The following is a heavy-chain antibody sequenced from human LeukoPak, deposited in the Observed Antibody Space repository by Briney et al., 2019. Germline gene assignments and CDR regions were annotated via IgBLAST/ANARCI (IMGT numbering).Heavy chain of an antibody. J-gene: IGHJ4*02. D-gene: IGHD6-13*01. V-gene: IGHV3-33*01. CDR2: IRYEESNK. Sequence: PGSPLRPSCAASEFTFTAYGMHWVPQAPGKGLKWVALIRYEESNKQYPDSVKGRFTISRDNSKNALYLQMNSLRAEDTAVYYCVRSDGHSSRWPLEYWGQGALVTVSS. CDR3: VRSDGHSSRWPLEY. CDR1: EFTFTAYG.